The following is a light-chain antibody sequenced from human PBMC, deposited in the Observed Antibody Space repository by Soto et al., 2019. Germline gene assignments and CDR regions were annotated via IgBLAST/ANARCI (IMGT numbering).Light chain of an antibody. CDR3: QQYENFPLT. CDR1: QSISSY. V-gene: IGKV1-33*01. Sequence: IQLTQSPSSLSASVGDRVTITCRASQSISSYLNWYQQKPGKAPKLLITDASNLKTGVPSRFSGSGSGTEYTFTINSLQPEDIATYYCQQYENFPLTFGGGTKVDIK. CDR2: DAS. J-gene: IGKJ4*01.